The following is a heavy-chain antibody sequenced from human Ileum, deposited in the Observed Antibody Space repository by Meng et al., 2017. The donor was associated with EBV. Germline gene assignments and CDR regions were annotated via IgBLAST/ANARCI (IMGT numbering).Heavy chain of an antibody. Sequence: QVKWVESGGGVVHPGGSLRLPCEASGLTFSDCSMTWIRQAPGKGLEWIAFISSSSNIIYYTDSVKGRFTVSRDNAKNSLFLQMNSLRAEDTAVYFCARGRSWFDPWGQGTLVTVSS. CDR1: GLTFSDCS. CDR2: ISSSSNII. V-gene: IGHV3-11*01. J-gene: IGHJ5*02. CDR3: ARGRSWFDP.